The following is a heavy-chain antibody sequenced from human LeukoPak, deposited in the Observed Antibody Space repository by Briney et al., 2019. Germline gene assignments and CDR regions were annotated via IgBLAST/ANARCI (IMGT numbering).Heavy chain of an antibody. CDR3: ARRSLYGDYVEFDY. V-gene: IGHV1-8*01. CDR2: MNPNSGNT. Sequence: GASVKLSCKASGYTFTSYDINWVRQATGQGLEWMGWMNPNSGNTGYAQKFQGRVTMTRNTSISTAYMELSSLRSEDTAVYYCARRSLYGDYVEFDYWGQGTLVTVSS. CDR1: GYTFTSYD. D-gene: IGHD4-17*01. J-gene: IGHJ4*02.